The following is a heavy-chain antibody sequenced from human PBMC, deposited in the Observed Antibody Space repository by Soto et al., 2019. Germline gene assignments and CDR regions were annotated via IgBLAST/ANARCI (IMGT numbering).Heavy chain of an antibody. CDR3: AAGTVTTPMANDY. Sequence: GASVKVSCKTSGFTFTSSAVQWVRQARGQRLEWIGWIVVGSGNTNYAQKFQERVTITRNMSTSTAYMELSSLRSEDTAVYYCAAGTVTTPMANDYWGQGTLVTVSS. CDR2: IVVGSGNT. V-gene: IGHV1-58*01. J-gene: IGHJ4*02. CDR1: GFTFTSSA. D-gene: IGHD4-4*01.